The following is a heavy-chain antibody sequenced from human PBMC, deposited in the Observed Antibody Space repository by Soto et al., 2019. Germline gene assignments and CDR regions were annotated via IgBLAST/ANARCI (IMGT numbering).Heavy chain of an antibody. J-gene: IGHJ4*02. D-gene: IGHD1-26*01. V-gene: IGHV1-46*03. CDR2: INPSGGST. Sequence: ASVKVSCKASGYTFTSYYMHWVRQAPGQGLEWMGIINPSGGSTSYAQKLQGRVTMTRDTSTSTVYMELSSLRSEDTSVYYCASSRSSPVYYNFDYRGQGTLVTVTS. CDR1: GYTFTSYY. CDR3: ASSRSSPVYYNFDY.